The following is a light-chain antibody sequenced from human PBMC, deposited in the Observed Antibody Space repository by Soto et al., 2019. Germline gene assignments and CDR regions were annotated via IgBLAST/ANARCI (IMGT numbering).Light chain of an antibody. CDR2: DNN. V-gene: IGLV1-51*01. Sequence: QSALTQPPSVSAAPGQKVTISCSGTDSNIGKNYVSWYQQFPGTVPKVLIYDNNNRPSGIPDRFSGSKSGTSATLGITGLQTGDEADYYCGTWDSSLSAVAFGAGTKVTVL. CDR1: DSNIGKNY. J-gene: IGLJ1*01. CDR3: GTWDSSLSAVA.